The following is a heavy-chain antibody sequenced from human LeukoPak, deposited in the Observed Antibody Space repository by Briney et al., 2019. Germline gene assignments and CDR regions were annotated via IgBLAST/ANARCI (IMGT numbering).Heavy chain of an antibody. J-gene: IGHJ6*03. CDR1: GGSISSSSYY. CDR2: IYYSGST. D-gene: IGHD6-6*01. CDR3: ARAYSSSSWGYYYYYMDV. Sequence: SETLSLTCTVSGGSISSSSYYRGWIRQPPGKGLEWIGSIYYSGSTYYNPSLKSRVTISVDTSKNQFSLKLSSVTAADTAVYYCARAYSSSSWGYYYYYMDVWGKGTTVTVSS. V-gene: IGHV4-39*07.